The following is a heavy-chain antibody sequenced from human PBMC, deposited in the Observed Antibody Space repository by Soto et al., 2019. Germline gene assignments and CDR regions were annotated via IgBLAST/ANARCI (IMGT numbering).Heavy chain of an antibody. CDR2: IYYSGST. CDR1: GGSINSYI. J-gene: IGHJ4*02. D-gene: IGHD1-1*01. CDR3: ARWRQRHGGFDY. Sequence: AAETLALTCRAAGGSINSYILSWTRQCAGKGLEWIGYIYYSGSTNYNPSLKSRVTISVDTSKNQFSLNLRSVTAADTAVYSCARWRQRHGGFDYWGQGTLVTVSS. V-gene: IGHV4-59*01.